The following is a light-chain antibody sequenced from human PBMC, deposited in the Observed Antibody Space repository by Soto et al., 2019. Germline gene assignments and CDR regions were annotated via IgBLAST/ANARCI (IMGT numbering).Light chain of an antibody. CDR1: SSNIGTNY. J-gene: IGLJ2*01. Sequence: QSVLTQPPSVSAAPGQKVTISCSGNSSNIGTNYVSWYQQLPGTVPTLLIYDNNKRPSGIPDRFSASKSGTSATLDITGLQIGDEADYYCETWDDSLPGAVFGGGTQLTVL. V-gene: IGLV1-51*01. CDR3: ETWDDSLPGAV. CDR2: DNN.